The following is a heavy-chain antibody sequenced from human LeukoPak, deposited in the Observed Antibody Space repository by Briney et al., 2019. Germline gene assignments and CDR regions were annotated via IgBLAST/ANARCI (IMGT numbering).Heavy chain of an antibody. CDR2: INSDGIRT. D-gene: IGHD2-21*02. CDR1: GFTFNSFW. CDR3: ARGGPLAYCGGDCYDFDY. J-gene: IGHJ4*02. Sequence: GGSLRLSCAASGFTFNSFWMYWVRQVPGKGLLWVARINSDGIRTSHADSVQGRFTISRDNANNTLYLQMNSLRVEDTAVYYCARGGPLAYCGGDCYDFDYWGQGTLVTVSS. V-gene: IGHV3-74*01.